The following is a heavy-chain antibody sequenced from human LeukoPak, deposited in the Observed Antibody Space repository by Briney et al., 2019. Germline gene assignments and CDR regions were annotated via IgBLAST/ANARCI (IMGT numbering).Heavy chain of an antibody. J-gene: IGHJ5*02. CDR3: ARDALTIFGVHNWFDP. CDR1: GFTFSSYA. D-gene: IGHD3-3*01. Sequence: GRSLRLSCAASGFTFSSYAMHWVRQAPGKGLEWVAVISYGGSNKYYADSVKGRFTISRDNSKNTLYLQMNSLRAEDTAVYYCARDALTIFGVHNWFDPWGQGTLVTVSS. V-gene: IGHV3-30*04. CDR2: ISYGGSNK.